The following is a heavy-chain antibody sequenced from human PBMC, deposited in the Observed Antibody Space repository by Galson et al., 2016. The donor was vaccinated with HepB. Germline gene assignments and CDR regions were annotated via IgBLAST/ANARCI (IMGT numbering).Heavy chain of an antibody. CDR3: ARDIGRDYFDY. D-gene: IGHD2-15*01. J-gene: IGHJ4*02. CDR1: GFTFSSYW. Sequence: SLRLSCAASGFTFSSYWMHWVRQDPGKGLVWVSRISSDGSRTTYADSVKGRFTISRDNSKNTSYLQMNSLRAEDTAVYNCARDIGRDYFDYWGQGTLVTVSS. V-gene: IGHV3-74*01. CDR2: ISSDGSRT.